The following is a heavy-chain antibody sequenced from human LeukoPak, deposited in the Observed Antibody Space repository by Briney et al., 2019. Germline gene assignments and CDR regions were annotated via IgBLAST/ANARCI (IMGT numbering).Heavy chain of an antibody. D-gene: IGHD3-9*01. J-gene: IGHJ4*02. V-gene: IGHV3-9*01. CDR2: ISWNSGSI. CDR3: AKAANYDILTGFDY. CDR1: GFSFDDLG. Sequence: PGGSLRLSCAASGFSFDDLGMTWVRQAPGKGLEWVSGISWNSGSIGYADSVKGRFTISRDNAKNSLYLQMNSLRAEDTALYYCAKAANYDILTGFDYWGQGTLVTVSS.